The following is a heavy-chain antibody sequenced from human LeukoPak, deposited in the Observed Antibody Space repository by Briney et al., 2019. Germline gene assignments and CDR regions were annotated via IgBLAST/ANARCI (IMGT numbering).Heavy chain of an antibody. V-gene: IGHV4-34*09. D-gene: IGHD6-13*01. Sequence: PSETLSLTCAVYGGSFTGYSWNWIRQPPGKGLQWIGEIDHSGSTYYNPSLKSRVTISVDTSKNQFSLKLSSVTAADTAVYYCARTYSTSWGYYFDYWGQGTLVTVSS. CDR3: ARTYSTSWGYYFDY. J-gene: IGHJ4*02. CDR2: IDHSGST. CDR1: GGSFTGYS.